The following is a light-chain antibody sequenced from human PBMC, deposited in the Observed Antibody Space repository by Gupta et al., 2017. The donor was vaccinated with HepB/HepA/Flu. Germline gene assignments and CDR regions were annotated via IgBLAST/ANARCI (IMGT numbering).Light chain of an antibody. J-gene: IGKJ1*01. CDR2: AAS. CDR3: QYSYSKPRT. V-gene: IGKV1-39*01. Sequence: DIQMTQSPSSLSASVGDRVTITCRTSQSISNYLNWYQQTSGTVHTLLIHAASSLQSGVPSRVRGCSSSSDFTLPIPLLPPEDFATYCCQYSYSKPRTFGQGTKVEIK. CDR1: QSISNY.